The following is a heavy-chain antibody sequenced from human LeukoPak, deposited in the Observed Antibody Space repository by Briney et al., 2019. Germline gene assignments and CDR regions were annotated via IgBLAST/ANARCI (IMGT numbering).Heavy chain of an antibody. CDR2: IYYSGST. D-gene: IGHD3-10*01. CDR1: GGSISSYY. J-gene: IGHJ6*04. Sequence: SETLSLTCTVSGGSISSYYWSWIRQPPGKGLEWIGYIYYSGSTNYNPSLKSRVTISVDTSKNQFSLKLSSVTAADTAVYYCASSITMVRGVTRYYGMDVWGKGTTVTVSS. CDR3: ASSITMVRGVTRYYGMDV. V-gene: IGHV4-59*01.